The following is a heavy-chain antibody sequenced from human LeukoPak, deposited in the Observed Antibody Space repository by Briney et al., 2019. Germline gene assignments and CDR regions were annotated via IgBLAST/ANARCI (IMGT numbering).Heavy chain of an antibody. CDR1: GITFSTYG. V-gene: IGHV3-23*01. CDR2: ISGSGGST. Sequence: GGSLRLSCAASGITFSTYGMSWVRQAPGKGLEWVSAISGSGGSTYYADSVKGRFTISRDNAKNTLYLQMNSLRAEDTAVYYCAELGITMIGGVWGKGTTVTISS. J-gene: IGHJ6*04. D-gene: IGHD3-10*02. CDR3: AELGITMIGGV.